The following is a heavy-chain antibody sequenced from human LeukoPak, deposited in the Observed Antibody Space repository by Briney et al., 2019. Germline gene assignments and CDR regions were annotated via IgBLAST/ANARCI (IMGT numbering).Heavy chain of an antibody. D-gene: IGHD1-1*01. Sequence: GGSLRLSCAASGFTFDDYAMHWVRQAPGKGLEWISYIGIDSGNTKYADSVRGRFTISADKAKSSLYLQMNSLRVEDTAVYYCARDHNYAFDNWGQGTLVSVAS. J-gene: IGHJ4*02. CDR3: ARDHNYAFDN. CDR2: IGIDSGNT. CDR1: GFTFDDYA. V-gene: IGHV3-11*06.